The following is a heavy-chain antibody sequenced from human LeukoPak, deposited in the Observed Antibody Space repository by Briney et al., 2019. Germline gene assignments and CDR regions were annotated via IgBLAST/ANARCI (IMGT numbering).Heavy chain of an antibody. CDR2: IRYDGSNK. V-gene: IGHV3-30*02. CDR3: AKEPMTTVTTADY. J-gene: IGHJ4*02. Sequence: GGSLRLSCAASGFTFSSYGMHWVRQAPGKGLEWVAFIRYDGSNKYYADSVKGRFTISRDNSKNTLYLQMNSLRAEDTAVYYCAKEPMTTVTTADYWGQGTLVTVSS. D-gene: IGHD4-17*01. CDR1: GFTFSSYG.